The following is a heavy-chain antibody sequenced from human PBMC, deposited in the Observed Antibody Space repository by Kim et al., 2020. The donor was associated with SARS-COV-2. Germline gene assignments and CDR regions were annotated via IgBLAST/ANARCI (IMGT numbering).Heavy chain of an antibody. Sequence: SETLSLTCAVSGFSITSNNWWSWVRQPPGEGLEWIGDIHHSGSTNYNPSVKSRVTISLDKSKNQFSLNLDSLTAADTAVYHCARKVGMIRYFDFWGRGTL. D-gene: IGHD1-26*01. CDR3: ARKVGMIRYFDF. CDR2: IHHSGST. J-gene: IGHJ2*01. CDR1: GFSITSNNW. V-gene: IGHV4-4*02.